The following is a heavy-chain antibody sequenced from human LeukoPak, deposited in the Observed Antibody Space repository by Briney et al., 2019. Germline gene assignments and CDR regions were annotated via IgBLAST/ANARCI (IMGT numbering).Heavy chain of an antibody. CDR3: ARYKYSSSGGNWFDP. D-gene: IGHD6-6*01. V-gene: IGHV4-31*03. CDR1: GGSISSGGYY. Sequence: SQTLSLTCTVSGGSISSGGYYWSWIRQHPGKGLEWIGYIYYSGSSYYNPSLKSRVTISVGTSKNQFSLKLSSVTAADTAVYYCARYKYSSSGGNWFDPWGQGTLVTVSS. J-gene: IGHJ5*02. CDR2: IYYSGSS.